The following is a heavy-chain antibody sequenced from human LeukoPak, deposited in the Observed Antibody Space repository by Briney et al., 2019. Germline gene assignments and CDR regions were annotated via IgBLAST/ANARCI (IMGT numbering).Heavy chain of an antibody. CDR2: IRSDGSIK. CDR1: GFTFSTYG. D-gene: IGHD3-10*01. V-gene: IGHV3-30*02. CDR3: AKALGPAMVRGVIDY. Sequence: GGSLRLSCAASGFTFSTYGMHWVRQAPGTGLEWVAFIRSDGSIKYYADSVKGRFTISRDNSKNTLYLQMNTLRAEDTAVYYCAKALGPAMVRGVIDYWGQGILVTVSS. J-gene: IGHJ4*02.